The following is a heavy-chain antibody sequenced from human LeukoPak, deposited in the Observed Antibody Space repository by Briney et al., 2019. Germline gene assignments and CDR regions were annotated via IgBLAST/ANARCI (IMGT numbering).Heavy chain of an antibody. V-gene: IGHV4-39*01. Sequence: SETLSLTCTVSGGSISSSSYYWSWIRQPPGKGLEWIGEINHNGSTNSNPSLKSRVTISVDTSKNQFSLKLNSVTAADTAVYYCARQSIVATIFRFVGRGGRHNWFDPWGQGTQVTVSS. CDR3: ARQSIVATIFRFVGRGGRHNWFDP. CDR1: GGSISSSSYY. CDR2: INHNGST. J-gene: IGHJ5*02. D-gene: IGHD5-12*01.